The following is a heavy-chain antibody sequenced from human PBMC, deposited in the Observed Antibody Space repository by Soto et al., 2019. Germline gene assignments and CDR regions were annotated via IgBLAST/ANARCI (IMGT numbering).Heavy chain of an antibody. CDR2: IIPIFGTA. V-gene: IGHV1-69*06. CDR1: GGTFSSYA. Sequence: RASVKVSCKASGGTFSSYAISWVRQAPGQGLEWMGGIIPIFGTANYAQKFQGRVTITADKSTSTAYMELSSLRSEDTAVYYCARDPGIVGATPLSWGQGTLVTVSS. D-gene: IGHD1-26*01. CDR3: ARDPGIVGATPLS. J-gene: IGHJ4*02.